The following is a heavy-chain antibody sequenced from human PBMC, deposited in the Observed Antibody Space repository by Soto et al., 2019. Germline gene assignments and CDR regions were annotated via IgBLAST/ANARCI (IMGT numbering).Heavy chain of an antibody. V-gene: IGHV1-69*06. CDR3: ARRDSGGFYRFFDS. CDR1: GGSLSTNP. J-gene: IGHJ4*02. Sequence: SVKVSCKGSGGSLSTNPISWVRQAPGQGLEWMGGTGSGTGPGNHAQKFQGRLTVTADKSTSTVYMELTNLSSEDTAVYYCARRDSGGFYRFFDSWGQGTLVTVSS. CDR2: TGSGTGPG. D-gene: IGHD2-15*01.